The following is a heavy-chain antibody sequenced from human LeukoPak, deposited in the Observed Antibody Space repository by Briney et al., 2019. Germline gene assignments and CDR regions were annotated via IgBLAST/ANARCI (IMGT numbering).Heavy chain of an antibody. J-gene: IGHJ4*02. D-gene: IGHD6-19*01. CDR1: GFTFSSYA. Sequence: GGSLRLSCAASGFTFSSYAMSWVRQAPGKGLEWVSDINGSGGSTYYADSVKGRFTISRDNSNNRLYLEMNSLRAEDTAVYYCVRDSSGMYWGQGTLVTVFS. CDR2: INGSGGST. CDR3: VRDSSGMY. V-gene: IGHV3-23*01.